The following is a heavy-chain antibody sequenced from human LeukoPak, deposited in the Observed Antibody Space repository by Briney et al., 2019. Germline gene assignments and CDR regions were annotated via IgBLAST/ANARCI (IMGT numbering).Heavy chain of an antibody. Sequence: PSETLSLTCTVSGGSISSSSYYWGWIRQPPGKGLEWIGSIYYSGSTYYNPSLKSRVTISVDTSKNQFPLKLSSVTAADTAVYYCASLGCSGGSCYSVDYWGQGTLVTVSS. D-gene: IGHD2-15*01. CDR3: ASLGCSGGSCYSVDY. CDR2: IYYSGST. CDR1: GGSISSSSYY. J-gene: IGHJ4*02. V-gene: IGHV4-39*01.